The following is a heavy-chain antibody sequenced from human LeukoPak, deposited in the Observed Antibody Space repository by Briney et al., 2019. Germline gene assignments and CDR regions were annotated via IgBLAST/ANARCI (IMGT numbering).Heavy chain of an antibody. D-gene: IGHD2-21*01. V-gene: IGHV4-39*01. Sequence: SETLSLTCTVSGGSITSSNYYWGWIRQPPGKGLEWIATIYYTEITYYHPSLKSRVTISVDTSKNHFSLKLSSVTATDTAVYFCARRQGGGCFDYWGQGTLVTVSA. J-gene: IGHJ4*02. CDR1: GGSITSSNYY. CDR2: IYYTEIT. CDR3: ARRQGGGCFDY.